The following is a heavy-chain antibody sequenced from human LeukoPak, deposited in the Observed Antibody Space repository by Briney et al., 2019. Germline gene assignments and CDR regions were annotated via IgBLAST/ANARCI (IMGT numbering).Heavy chain of an antibody. CDR1: GFTFSSYA. V-gene: IGHV3-23*01. J-gene: IGHJ6*04. CDR2: ISGSGGST. Sequence: GGSLRLSCAASGFTFSSYAMSWVRQAPGKGLEWVSAISGSGGSTYYADSVKGRFTISRDNSKNTLYLQMNSLRAEDTAVYSCAKDPSYDYGMDVWGKGTTVTVSS. CDR3: AKDPSYDYGMDV.